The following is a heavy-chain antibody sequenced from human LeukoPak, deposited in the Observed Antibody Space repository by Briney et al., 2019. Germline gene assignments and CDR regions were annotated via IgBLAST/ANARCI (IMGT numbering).Heavy chain of an antibody. V-gene: IGHV4-59*11. Sequence: PSETLSLTCTVSGGSISSHYWSWIRQPPGKGLEWIGYIYYSGSTNYNPSLKSRVTISVDTSKSQFSLKLSSVTAADTAVYYCARVSYYYDSSGYYYGLGDFDCWGQGTLVTVSS. CDR3: ARVSYYYDSSGYYYGLGDFDC. CDR1: GGSISSHY. D-gene: IGHD3-22*01. J-gene: IGHJ4*02. CDR2: IYYSGST.